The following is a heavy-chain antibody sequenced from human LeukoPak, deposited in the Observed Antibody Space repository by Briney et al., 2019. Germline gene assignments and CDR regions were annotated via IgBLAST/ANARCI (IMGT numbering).Heavy chain of an antibody. CDR2: MNPNSGNT. D-gene: IGHD2-2*01. J-gene: IGHJ4*02. Sequence: ASVKVSCKASGYTFTSYDINWVRQATGQGLEWMGWMNPNSGNTGYAQKFQGRVTITRNTPISTAYMEVSSLRSEDTAVYYCARAVSCSSTSCYYFDYWGQGTLVTVSS. CDR1: GYTFTSYD. V-gene: IGHV1-8*02. CDR3: ARAVSCSSTSCYYFDY.